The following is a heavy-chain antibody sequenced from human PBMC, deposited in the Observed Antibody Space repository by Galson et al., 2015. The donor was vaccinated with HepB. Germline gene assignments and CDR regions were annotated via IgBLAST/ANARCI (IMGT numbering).Heavy chain of an antibody. CDR3: ARPQYYYDSSGYPY. V-gene: IGHV3-7*03. J-gene: IGHJ4*02. Sequence: SLRLSCAASGFTFSSYWMSWVRQAPGKGLEWVANIKQDGSEKYYVDSVKGRFTISRDNAKNSLYLQMNSLRAEDTAVYYCARPQYYYDSSGYPYWGQGTLVTVSS. D-gene: IGHD3-22*01. CDR2: IKQDGSEK. CDR1: GFTFSSYW.